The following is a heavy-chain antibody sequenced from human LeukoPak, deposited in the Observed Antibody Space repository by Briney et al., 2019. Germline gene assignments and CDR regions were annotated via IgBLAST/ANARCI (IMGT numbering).Heavy chain of an antibody. CDR3: AKVRTPKRIAVAYDY. CDR2: ISYDGSNK. CDR1: GFTFSSYG. Sequence: GGSLRLSCAASGFTFSSYGMHWVRQAPGKGLEGVAVISYDGSNKYYADSVKGRFTISRDNSKNTLYLQMNRLRAEDTAVYYCAKVRTPKRIAVAYDYWGQGTLVTVSS. J-gene: IGHJ4*02. V-gene: IGHV3-30*18. D-gene: IGHD6-19*01.